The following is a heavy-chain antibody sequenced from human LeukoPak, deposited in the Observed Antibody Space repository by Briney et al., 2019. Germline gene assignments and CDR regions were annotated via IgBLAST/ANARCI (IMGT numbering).Heavy chain of an antibody. CDR3: ARCTYYYDSSGYYYGRYYYYYMDV. D-gene: IGHD3-22*01. Sequence: PSETLSPTCAVYGGSFSGYYWSWSRQPPGKGREWSGEINHSGSTNYNPSLKSRVTISVDTSKNQFSLKLSSVTAAATAVYYCARCTYYYDSSGYYYGRYYYYYMDVWGKGTTVTVSS. V-gene: IGHV4-34*01. CDR1: GGSFSGYY. J-gene: IGHJ6*03. CDR2: INHSGST.